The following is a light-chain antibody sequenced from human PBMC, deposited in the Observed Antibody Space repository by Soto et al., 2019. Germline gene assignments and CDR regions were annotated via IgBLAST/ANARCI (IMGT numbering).Light chain of an antibody. Sequence: EIVLTQSPGTLSLSRGERATLSCRASQSVSSSYLAWYQQKPGQAPRLLIYGASSRATGIPDRFSGSGSGTDFTLTISRLEPEAFAVYYCQQYGSSFFTFGGGTKVEIK. CDR3: QQYGSSFFT. V-gene: IGKV3-20*01. CDR1: QSVSSSY. J-gene: IGKJ4*01. CDR2: GAS.